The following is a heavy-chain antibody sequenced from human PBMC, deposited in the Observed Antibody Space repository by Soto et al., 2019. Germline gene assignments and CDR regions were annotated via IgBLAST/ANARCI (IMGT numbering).Heavy chain of an antibody. CDR2: ISAYNGKT. Sequence: QVQLVQSGAEVKKPGASVKVSCKASGYTFTNYGISWVRQDPGQGREWMGWISAYNGKTKYAQKLQGRVTMTTDTSTSTAYMELRSMRSDDTAVYYCARGVGSGSYYNQYNWFDPWGQGTLVTVSS. J-gene: IGHJ5*02. D-gene: IGHD3-10*01. CDR3: ARGVGSGSYYNQYNWFDP. V-gene: IGHV1-18*01. CDR1: GYTFTNYG.